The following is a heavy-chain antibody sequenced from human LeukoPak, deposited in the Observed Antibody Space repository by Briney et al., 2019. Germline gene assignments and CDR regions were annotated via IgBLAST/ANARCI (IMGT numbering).Heavy chain of an antibody. V-gene: IGHV4-34*01. CDR2: INHSGST. CDR1: GGSFSGYY. D-gene: IGHD2-2*01. CDR3: ARGYCSSSSCYARFLDY. Sequence: PSETLSLTCAVYGGSFSGYYWSWIRQPPGKGLEWIGEINHSGSTNYNPSLKSRVTISVDTSKNQFSLELSSVTAADTAVYFCARGYCSSSSCYARFLDYWGQGTLVTVSS. J-gene: IGHJ4*02.